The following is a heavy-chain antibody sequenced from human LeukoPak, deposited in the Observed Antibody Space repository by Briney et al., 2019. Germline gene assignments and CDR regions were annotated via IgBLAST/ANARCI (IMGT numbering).Heavy chain of an antibody. J-gene: IGHJ3*02. D-gene: IGHD3-9*01. Sequence: GGSLRLSCTASGFTFGGYAMSWVRQAPGKGLEWVGFIRSKAYGGTTEYAASVKGRFTISRDDSKSIAYLQMNSLKTEDTAVYYCTRSGDFDWLLQDAFDIWGQGTMVTVSS. CDR1: GFTFGGYA. CDR3: TRSGDFDWLLQDAFDI. V-gene: IGHV3-49*04. CDR2: IRSKAYGGTT.